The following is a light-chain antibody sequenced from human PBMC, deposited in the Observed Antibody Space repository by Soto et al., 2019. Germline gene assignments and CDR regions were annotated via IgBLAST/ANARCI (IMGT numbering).Light chain of an antibody. J-gene: IGKJ3*01. V-gene: IGKV1-5*01. CDR3: QQYNSYSFT. CDR1: QSISSW. Sequence: DIQMTQSPSTLSASVGDRVTITCRASQSISSWLAWYQQKPGKAPKLLIYDASSLESGVPSRFSGIGSGTEFTLTISSLQPDDFATYYCQQYNSYSFTFGPGTKVDIK. CDR2: DAS.